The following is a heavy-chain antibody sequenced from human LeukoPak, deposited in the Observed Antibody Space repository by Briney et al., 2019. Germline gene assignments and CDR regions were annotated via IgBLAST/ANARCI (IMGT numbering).Heavy chain of an antibody. V-gene: IGHV4-59*01. Sequence: SETLSLTCTVSGGSISSYYWSWIRQPPGKGLEWIGYIYYSGSTNYNPSLKSRVTISVDTSKNQFSLKLSSVTAADTAVYYCARWPGIAAAGREYYFDYWGQGTLVTVSS. D-gene: IGHD6-13*01. CDR3: ARWPGIAAAGREYYFDY. CDR2: IYYSGST. J-gene: IGHJ4*02. CDR1: GGSISSYY.